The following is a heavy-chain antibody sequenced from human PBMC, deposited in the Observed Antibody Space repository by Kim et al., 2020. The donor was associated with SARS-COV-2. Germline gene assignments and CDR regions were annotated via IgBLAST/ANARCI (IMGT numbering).Heavy chain of an antibody. CDR3: ARGGTFLTPDILTGYLDYYYYYGMDV. CDR2: INHSGST. D-gene: IGHD3-9*01. V-gene: IGHV4-34*01. CDR1: GGSFSGYY. J-gene: IGHJ6*02. Sequence: SETLSLTCAVYGGSFSGYYWSWIRQPPGKGLEWIGEINHSGSTNYNPSLKSRVTISVDTSKNQFSLKLSSVTAADTAVYYCARGGTFLTPDILTGYLDYYYYYGMDVWGQGTTVTVSS.